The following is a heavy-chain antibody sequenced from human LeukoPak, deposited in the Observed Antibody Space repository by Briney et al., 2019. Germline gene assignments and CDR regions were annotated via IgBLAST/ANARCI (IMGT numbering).Heavy chain of an antibody. J-gene: IGHJ5*02. V-gene: IGHV4-30-4*01. CDR2: IYYSGST. D-gene: IGHD3-10*01. CDR3: ARDRSGENWFDP. Sequence: SQTLSLTCTVSGGSISSGDYYWSWIRQPPGKGLEWIGYIYYSGSTYYNPSLKSRVTISVDTSKNQFSLKLSSVTAADMAVYYCARDRSGENWFDPWGQGTLVTVSS. CDR1: GGSISSGDYY.